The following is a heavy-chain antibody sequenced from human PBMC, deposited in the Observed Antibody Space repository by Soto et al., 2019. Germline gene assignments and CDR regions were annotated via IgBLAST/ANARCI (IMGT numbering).Heavy chain of an antibody. CDR1: GFTFGIHA. V-gene: IGHV3-23*01. CDR3: GKGSAATNYFYYATDV. J-gene: IGHJ6*02. D-gene: IGHD2-15*01. Sequence: EVQLLESGGGLVQPGGSLRLSCAGSGFTFGIHAMIWVRQAPGKGLEWVSFISASGGSTYYADSVKGRFTISRDNSKKTVYLQMNSPRGEDTAVYYCGKGSAATNYFYYATDVWGQGTTVTVSS. CDR2: ISASGGST.